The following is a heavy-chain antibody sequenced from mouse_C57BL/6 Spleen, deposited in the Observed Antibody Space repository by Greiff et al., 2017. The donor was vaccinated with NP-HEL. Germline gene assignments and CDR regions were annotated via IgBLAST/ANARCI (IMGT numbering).Heavy chain of an antibody. CDR2: IYPRDGST. CDR1: GYTFTSYD. Sequence: VQGVESGPELVKPGASVKLSCKASGYTFTSYDINWVKQRPGQGLEWIGWIYPRDGSTKYNEKFKGKATLTVDTSSSTAYMELHSLTSEDSAVYFCARLGGYDAYYFDYWGQGTTLTVSS. V-gene: IGHV1-85*01. CDR3: ARLGGYDAYYFDY. J-gene: IGHJ2*01. D-gene: IGHD2-2*01.